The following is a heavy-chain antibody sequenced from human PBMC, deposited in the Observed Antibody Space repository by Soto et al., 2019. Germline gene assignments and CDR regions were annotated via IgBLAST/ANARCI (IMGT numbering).Heavy chain of an antibody. Sequence: EVQLVESGGGLVQPGGSLRLSCAASGFTFSSYEMNWIRQAPGEGLEWVSYISSSGSTIYYADSVKGRFTISRDNANNSLYPQINSLRAAYTAVYYCASMGATVDAFDIWGQGTMVTVSS. V-gene: IGHV3-48*03. CDR3: ASMGATVDAFDI. CDR2: ISSSGSTI. CDR1: GFTFSSYE. D-gene: IGHD1-26*01. J-gene: IGHJ3*02.